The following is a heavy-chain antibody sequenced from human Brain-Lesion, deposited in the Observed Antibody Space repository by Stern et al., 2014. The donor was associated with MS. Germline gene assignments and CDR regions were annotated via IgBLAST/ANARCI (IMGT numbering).Heavy chain of an antibody. J-gene: IGHJ1*01. CDR1: GGSISSSSYY. D-gene: IGHD5-18*01. V-gene: IGHV4-39*02. Sequence: QVQLQESGPGLVKPSETLSLTCTVSGGSISSSSYYWGWIRQPPGKGLEWIGRIYYSGSTYYNPSLKSRVTISVDTSKNQFSLKLSSVTAADTAVYYCAREMGFGAMEEYFQHWGQGTLVTVSS. CDR2: IYYSGST. CDR3: AREMGFGAMEEYFQH.